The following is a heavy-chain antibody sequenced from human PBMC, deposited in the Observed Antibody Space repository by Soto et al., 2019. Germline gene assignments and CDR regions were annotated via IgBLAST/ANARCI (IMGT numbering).Heavy chain of an antibody. J-gene: IGHJ6*02. CDR1: GGSISSSSYY. V-gene: IGHV4-39*01. Sequence: SETLSLTCTVSGGSISSSSYYWGWIRQPPGKGLEWIGSIYYSGSTYYNPSLKSRVTISVDTSKNQFSLKLSSVTAADTAVYYCARAMITFGGVILSMDVWGQGTTVTVSS. CDR2: IYYSGST. CDR3: ARAMITFGGVILSMDV. D-gene: IGHD3-16*01.